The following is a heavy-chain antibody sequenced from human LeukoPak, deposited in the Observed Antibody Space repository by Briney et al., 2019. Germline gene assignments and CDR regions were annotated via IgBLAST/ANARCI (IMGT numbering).Heavy chain of an antibody. Sequence: GGSRRLSCAASGFTFSVYAMHWVRQAPGKGLEWVAVISYDGTNKYSADSVKGRFTISRDNSKNTLYLQMNSLRAEDTAVYYCARLTGFSGFDYWGQETLVTVSS. CDR2: ISYDGTNK. J-gene: IGHJ4*02. D-gene: IGHD3-10*01. V-gene: IGHV3-30*01. CDR1: GFTFSVYA. CDR3: ARLTGFSGFDY.